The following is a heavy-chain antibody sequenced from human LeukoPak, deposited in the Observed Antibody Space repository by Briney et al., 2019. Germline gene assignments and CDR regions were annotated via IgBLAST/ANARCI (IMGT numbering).Heavy chain of an antibody. D-gene: IGHD1-1*01. CDR3: AREDDPKPKYDY. J-gene: IGHJ4*02. Sequence: GGSLRLSCAASGFTFSTYTMNWVRQAPGKGLERVSSLSSDWRYIYYADSVKGRFTISRDNAKNSLYLQMNSLRVEDTAVYFCAREDDPKPKYDYWGQGTLVTVSS. CDR1: GFTFSTYT. CDR2: LSSDWRYI. V-gene: IGHV3-21*01.